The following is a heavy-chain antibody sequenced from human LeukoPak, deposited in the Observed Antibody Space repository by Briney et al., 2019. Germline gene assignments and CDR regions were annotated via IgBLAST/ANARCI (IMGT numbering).Heavy chain of an antibody. CDR1: GYTFTGYY. Sequence: GASVKVSCKASGYTFTGYYMHWVRQAPGQGLEWMGWINPNSGGTNYAQKFQGRVTMTRDTSISTAYMELSRLRSDDTAVYYCARGGKRYSSGWYLGSRATVPHYFDYWGQGTLVTVSS. V-gene: IGHV1-2*02. CDR3: ARGGKRYSSGWYLGSRATVPHYFDY. CDR2: INPNSGGT. D-gene: IGHD6-19*01. J-gene: IGHJ4*02.